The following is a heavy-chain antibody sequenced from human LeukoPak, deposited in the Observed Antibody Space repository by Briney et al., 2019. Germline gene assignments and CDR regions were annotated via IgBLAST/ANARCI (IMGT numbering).Heavy chain of an antibody. D-gene: IGHD2/OR15-2a*01. CDR2: ISGSGGST. CDR3: GKSIWAVPGTFDYYVDV. Sequence: GGSLRLSCVASGFTFSNSGMSWVRQAPGKGLEWISAISGSGGSTYYADSVKGRFIISRDNSKNTLFLQMSSLRAEDTAVYYCGKSIWAVPGTFDYYVDVWGKGTTVTISS. J-gene: IGHJ6*03. V-gene: IGHV3-23*01. CDR1: GFTFSNSG.